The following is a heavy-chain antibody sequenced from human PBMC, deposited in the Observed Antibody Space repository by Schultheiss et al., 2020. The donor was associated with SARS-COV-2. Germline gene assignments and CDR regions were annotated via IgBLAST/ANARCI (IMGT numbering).Heavy chain of an antibody. Sequence: SETLSLTCAVSGGSISSGGYSWSWIRQPPGKGLEWIGYIYHSGSTYYNPSLKSRVTISVDTSKNQFSLKLSSVTAADTAVYYCASLHYGDYVDYWGQGTLVTVSS. D-gene: IGHD4-17*01. V-gene: IGHV4-30-2*01. CDR2: IYHSGST. CDR3: ASLHYGDYVDY. J-gene: IGHJ4*02. CDR1: GGSISSGGYS.